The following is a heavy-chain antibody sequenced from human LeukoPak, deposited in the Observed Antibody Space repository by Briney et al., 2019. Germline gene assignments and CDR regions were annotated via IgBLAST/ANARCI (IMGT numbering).Heavy chain of an antibody. CDR1: GGSFSGYY. Sequence: PSETLSLTCAVYGGSFSGYYWSWIRQPPGKGLEWIGSICSGGNTCYNPSLKSRVTISADSSKNHFFLQLTSATAADTAVYFCARVTSTGYFDYWGQGTLVTVSS. D-gene: IGHD6-6*01. J-gene: IGHJ4*02. CDR3: ARVTSTGYFDY. V-gene: IGHV4-34*01. CDR2: ICSGGNT.